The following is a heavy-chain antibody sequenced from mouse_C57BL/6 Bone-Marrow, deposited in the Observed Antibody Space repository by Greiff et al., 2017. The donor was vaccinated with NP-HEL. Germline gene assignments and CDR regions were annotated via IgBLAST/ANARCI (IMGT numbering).Heavy chain of an antibody. V-gene: IGHV5-9*01. CDR2: ISGGGGNT. CDR3: ARHKTVVATYYFDY. CDR1: GFTFSSYT. J-gene: IGHJ2*01. Sequence: DVMLVESGGGLVKPGGSLKLSCAASGFTFSSYTMSWVRQTPEKRLEWVATISGGGGNTYYPDSVHGRFTISRDNAKNTLYLQMSRLRSEDTALYYCARHKTVVATYYFDYWGQGTTLTVSS. D-gene: IGHD1-1*01.